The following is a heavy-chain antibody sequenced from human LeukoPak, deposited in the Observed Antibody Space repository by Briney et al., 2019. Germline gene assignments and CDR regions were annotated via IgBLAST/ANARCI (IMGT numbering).Heavy chain of an antibody. D-gene: IGHD2-2*01. V-gene: IGHV3-74*01. J-gene: IGHJ4*02. CDR1: GFTFSSYS. Sequence: GALRLSCAASGFTFSSYSMNWVRQAPGKGLEWVSRIDSAGSGTSYADSVKGRFTVSRDNAKNTLYLQVNSLRAEDTAVCYCARDVVGTRLDYWGQGTLVTVSS. CDR2: IDSAGSGT. CDR3: ARDVVGTRLDY.